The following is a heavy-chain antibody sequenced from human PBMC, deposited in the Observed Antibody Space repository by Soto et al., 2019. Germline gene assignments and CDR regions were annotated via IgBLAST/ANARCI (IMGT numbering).Heavy chain of an antibody. V-gene: IGHV6-1*01. J-gene: IGHJ5*01. CDR2: TYYRSKWYN. CDR1: GDSVSTIDVT. CDR3: TRLIGNSWLDS. Sequence: SQTLSLTCAITGDSVSTIDVTWDWIRQSPSRGLEWLGRTYYRSKWYNDYAESVKGRITINPDTFNNQLSLHLNSVTPDDTAVYYCTRLIGNSWLDSWGQGTLVTVSS. D-gene: IGHD2-8*01.